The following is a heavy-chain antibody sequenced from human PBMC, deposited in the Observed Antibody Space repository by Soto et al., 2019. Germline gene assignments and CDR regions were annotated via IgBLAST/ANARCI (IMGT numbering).Heavy chain of an antibody. CDR3: ANLIVATMSDFDY. V-gene: IGHV3-30*18. CDR2: ISYDGSNK. D-gene: IGHD5-12*01. J-gene: IGHJ4*02. CDR1: GFTFSSYG. Sequence: QVQLVESGGGVVQPGRSLRLSCAASGFTFSSYGMHWVRQAPGKGLEWVAVISYDGSNKYYADSVKGRFTISRDNSKNTLYLQMNSLRAEDTAVYYCANLIVATMSDFDYWGQGTLVTVSS.